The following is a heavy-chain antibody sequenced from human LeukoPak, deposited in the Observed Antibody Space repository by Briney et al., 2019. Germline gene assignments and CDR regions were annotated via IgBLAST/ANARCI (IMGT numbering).Heavy chain of an antibody. CDR1: GGSISSSSYY. J-gene: IGHJ4*02. CDR2: IYYSGST. V-gene: IGHV4-39*07. CDR3: AREEYSSDWYGHDS. Sequence: SKTLSLTCTVSGGSISSSSYYWGWIRQPPGKGLEWIGSIYYSGSTYYNPSLKSRVTISVDTSKNQFSPKLSSVTAADTAVYYCAREEYSSDWYGHDSWGQGTLVTVSS. D-gene: IGHD6-13*01.